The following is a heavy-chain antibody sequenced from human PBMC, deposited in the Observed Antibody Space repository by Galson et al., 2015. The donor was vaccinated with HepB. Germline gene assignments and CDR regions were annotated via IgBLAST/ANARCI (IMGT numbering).Heavy chain of an antibody. CDR2: ISSSGTTI. V-gene: IGHV3-48*02. J-gene: IGHJ3*02. CDR3: ARGRAYTSNPYDAFDI. CDR1: GFTFSGYS. D-gene: IGHD2-21*01. Sequence: SLRLSCAASGFTFSGYSMSWVRQAPGRGLEWVSFISSSGTTIYYADSVKGRFINSRDNAENSLYLQMHSLRDEDMAVYYCARGRAYTSNPYDAFDIWGQGTVVIVSA.